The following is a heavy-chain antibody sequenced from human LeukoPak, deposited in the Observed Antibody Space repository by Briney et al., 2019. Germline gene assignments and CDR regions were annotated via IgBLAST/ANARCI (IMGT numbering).Heavy chain of an antibody. V-gene: IGHV4-59*08. CDR2: IYYSGSA. CDR3: ARHRRDCSSTSCYDWFDP. J-gene: IGHJ5*02. Sequence: KPSETLSLTCTVSGGSISSYYWSWIRQPPGKGLEWIGYIYYSGSANYNPSLKSRVTISVDTSKNQFSLKLSPVTAADTAVYYCARHRRDCSSTSCYDWFDPWGQGTLVTVSS. D-gene: IGHD2-2*01. CDR1: GGSISSYY.